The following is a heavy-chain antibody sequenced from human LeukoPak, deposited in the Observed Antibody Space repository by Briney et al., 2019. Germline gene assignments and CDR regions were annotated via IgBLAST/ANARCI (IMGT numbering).Heavy chain of an antibody. CDR3: GRNYDFWIVYYPGTSNWFDP. J-gene: IGHJ5*02. CDR2: IYPGDSDT. D-gene: IGHD3-3*01. CDR1: GYSFTSYW. V-gene: IGHV5-51*01. Sequence: GESLKISCKGSGYSFTSYWIGWVRQMPGKGLEWMGIIYPGDSDTRYSPSFQGQVTISADKSISTAYLQWSSLKASDTAMYYCGRNYDFWIVYYPGTSNWFDPWGQGTLVPVSS.